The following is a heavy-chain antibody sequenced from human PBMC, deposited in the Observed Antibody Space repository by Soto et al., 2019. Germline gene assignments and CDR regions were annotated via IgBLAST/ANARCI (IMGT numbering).Heavy chain of an antibody. Sequence: QVQLVQSGAEVKKPGSSVKVSCKASGGTFSSYAISWVRQAPGQGLEWMGGIIPIFGTANYAQKFQGRVTITADESTSTAYMELSSLRSEDTAVYYCARDGGASYYDSSGYAGVDYWGQGTLVTVSS. J-gene: IGHJ4*02. CDR1: GGTFSSYA. V-gene: IGHV1-69*01. CDR3: ARDGGASYYDSSGYAGVDY. D-gene: IGHD3-22*01. CDR2: IIPIFGTA.